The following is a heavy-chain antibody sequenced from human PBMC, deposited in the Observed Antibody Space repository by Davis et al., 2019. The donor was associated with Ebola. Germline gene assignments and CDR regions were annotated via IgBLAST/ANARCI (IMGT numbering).Heavy chain of an antibody. CDR3: ARHKGLDP. Sequence: SETLSLTCAVYGGSFSGYYWSWIRQPPGKGLEWIGEINHSGSTNYNPSLESRVTISVDTSKNQFSLKLSSVTAADTAVYYCARHKGLDPWGQGTLVTVSS. CDR2: INHSGST. J-gene: IGHJ5*02. V-gene: IGHV4-34*01. CDR1: GGSFSGYY.